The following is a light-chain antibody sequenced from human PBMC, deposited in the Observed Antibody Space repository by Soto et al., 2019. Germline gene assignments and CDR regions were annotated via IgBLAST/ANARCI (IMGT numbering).Light chain of an antibody. CDR1: SSDVGSYNL. CDR2: EVS. Sequence: QSVLTQPASVSGSPGQSITISCTGTSSDVGSYNLVSWYQQHPGKAPKLMIYEVSKRPSGVSNRFSGSKSGNTASRTISGLQAEDEADYYCCSYAGSSTFHYVFGTGTKVTVL. CDR3: CSYAGSSTFHYV. V-gene: IGLV2-23*02. J-gene: IGLJ1*01.